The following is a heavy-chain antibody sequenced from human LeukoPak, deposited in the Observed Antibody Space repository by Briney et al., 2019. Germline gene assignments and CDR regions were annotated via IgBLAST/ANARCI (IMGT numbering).Heavy chain of an antibody. V-gene: IGHV3-23*01. Sequence: GGSLRLSCAASGFTFSSYAMSWVRQAPGKGLEWVSAISGSGDSTYYGDSVKGRFTISRDNSKNTLYLQMNSLRAEDTAIYYCAKTRPLDSSSWSHGDYWGQGTLVTVSS. CDR1: GFTFSSYA. D-gene: IGHD6-13*01. CDR2: ISGSGDST. CDR3: AKTRPLDSSSWSHGDY. J-gene: IGHJ4*02.